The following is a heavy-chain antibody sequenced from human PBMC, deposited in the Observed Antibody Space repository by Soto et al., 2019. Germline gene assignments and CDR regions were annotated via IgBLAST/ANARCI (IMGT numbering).Heavy chain of an antibody. V-gene: IGHV4-39*01. Sequence: PSETLSLTCTFSGCSISSSSYYLGWIRQPPGKGLEWIGSIYYSGSTYYNPSLKSRVTISVDTSKNQFSLKLSSVTAADTAVYYCATRYSSSPTGGYWGQGTLVTVSS. CDR1: GCSISSSSYY. CDR2: IYYSGST. D-gene: IGHD6-6*01. CDR3: ATRYSSSPTGGY. J-gene: IGHJ4*02.